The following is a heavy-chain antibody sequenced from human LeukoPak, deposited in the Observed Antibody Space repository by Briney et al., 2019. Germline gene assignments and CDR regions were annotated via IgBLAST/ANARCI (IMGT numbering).Heavy chain of an antibody. CDR2: IYQSGST. D-gene: IGHD2-2*02. CDR3: AKEVVSYCSSTSCYSDAFDI. J-gene: IGHJ3*02. Sequence: PSETLSLTCTVSGGSISSYYWSWIRQPPGKGLEWIGYIYQSGSTDSNPSLKSRVTISIDTSKNQFSLKLSSVTAADTAVYYCAKEVVSYCSSTSCYSDAFDIWGQGTMVTVSS. CDR1: GGSISSYY. V-gene: IGHV4-59*12.